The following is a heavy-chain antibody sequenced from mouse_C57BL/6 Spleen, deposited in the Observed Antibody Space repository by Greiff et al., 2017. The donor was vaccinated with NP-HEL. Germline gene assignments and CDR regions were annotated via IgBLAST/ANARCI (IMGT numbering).Heavy chain of an antibody. J-gene: IGHJ2*01. CDR3: ARRCPSYYGSSYFDY. CDR2: INPGSGGT. CDR1: GYAFTNYL. D-gene: IGHD1-1*01. Sequence: QVQLKESGAELVRPGTSVKVSCKASGYAFTNYLIEWVKQRPGQGLEWIGVINPGSGGTNYNEKFKGKATLTADKSSSTAYMQLSSLTSEDSAVYFCARRCPSYYGSSYFDYWGQGTTLTVSS. V-gene: IGHV1-54*01.